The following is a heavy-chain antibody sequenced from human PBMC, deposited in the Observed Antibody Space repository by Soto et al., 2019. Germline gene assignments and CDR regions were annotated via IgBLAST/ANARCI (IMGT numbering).Heavy chain of an antibody. J-gene: IGHJ5*02. V-gene: IGHV4-39*01. CDR2: IYYSGST. CDR3: ATSNWFDP. Sequence: QLQLQESGPGLVKPSETLSLTCTVSGGSISSSSYYWGWIRQPPGKGLEWIGRIYYSGSTYHNPSLQTRVXXSVDTSTNQSSLKPSSVTAADTAVYYCATSNWFDPWGQGTLVTVSS. CDR1: GGSISSSSYY.